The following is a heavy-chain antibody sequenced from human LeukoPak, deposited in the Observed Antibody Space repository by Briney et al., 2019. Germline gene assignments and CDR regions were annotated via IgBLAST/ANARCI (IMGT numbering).Heavy chain of an antibody. V-gene: IGHV1-2*02. CDR3: ARDVGYYGSGSYYHLDV. CDR1: GYTFTGYY. D-gene: IGHD3-10*01. Sequence: GASVKVSCKASGYTFTGYYMHWVRQAPGQGLEWMGWNNPNSGGTNYAQKFQGRVTMTRDTSISTAYMELSRLRSGDTAVYYCARDVGYYGSGSYYHLDVWGKGTTVTVSS. J-gene: IGHJ6*04. CDR2: NNPNSGGT.